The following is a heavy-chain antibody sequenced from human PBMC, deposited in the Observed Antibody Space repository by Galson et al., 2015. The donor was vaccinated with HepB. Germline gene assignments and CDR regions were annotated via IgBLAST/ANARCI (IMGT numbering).Heavy chain of an antibody. J-gene: IGHJ6*02. V-gene: IGHV3-33*01. Sequence: SLRLSCAASGFTFSSYGMHWVRQAPGKGLEWVAVIWYDGSNKYHADSVKGRFTISRDNSKNTLYLQMNSLRAEDTAVYYCARARGAAAYYYYGMDVWGQGTTVTVSS. D-gene: IGHD6-13*01. CDR3: ARARGAAAYYYYGMDV. CDR1: GFTFSSYG. CDR2: IWYDGSNK.